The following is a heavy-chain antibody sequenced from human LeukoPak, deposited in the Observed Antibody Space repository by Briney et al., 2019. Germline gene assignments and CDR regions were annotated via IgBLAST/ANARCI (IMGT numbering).Heavy chain of an antibody. CDR2: IKSNGDGGTT. CDR1: GFTFSNAW. D-gene: IGHD4-17*01. CDR3: TKVRYYGDYAFDY. V-gene: IGHV3-15*01. J-gene: IGHJ4*02. Sequence: GGSLRLSCAASGFTFSNAWMTWVRQAPGKGLEWLGRIKSNGDGGTTDYTAPVKDRFTISRDDSKNTLYLQMNSLKTEDTAIYYCTKVRYYGDYAFDYWGQGTLVTVSS.